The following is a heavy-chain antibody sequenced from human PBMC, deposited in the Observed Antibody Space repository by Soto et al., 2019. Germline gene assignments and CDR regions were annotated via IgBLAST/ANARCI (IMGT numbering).Heavy chain of an antibody. Sequence: QVQLVQSGAEVKKPGASVKVSCKASGYTFTSYAMHWVRQAPGQRLEWMGWINAGNGNTKYSQKFQGRVTMTRDTSASTGYMELTSRRSEDTAVSYCARSLVVVTAAASWGQGPRVTVSS. V-gene: IGHV1-3*01. D-gene: IGHD2-21*02. CDR2: INAGNGNT. CDR1: GYTFTSYA. CDR3: ARSLVVVTAAAS. J-gene: IGHJ5*02.